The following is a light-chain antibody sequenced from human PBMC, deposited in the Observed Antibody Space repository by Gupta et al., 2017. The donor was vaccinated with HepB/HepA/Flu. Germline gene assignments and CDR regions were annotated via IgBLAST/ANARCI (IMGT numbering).Light chain of an antibody. V-gene: IGLV2-14*03. J-gene: IGLJ3*02. Sequence: QSALTQPASVSGSPGQSINISCTGTSSDVGGYNYVSWYQHHPGKAPKFMIYDVSNRPSGVSNRFSGSKSGNTASLTISGLQAEDEANYYCSSYTSTTIWVFGGGTKLTVL. CDR2: DVS. CDR3: SSYTSTTIWV. CDR1: SSDVGGYNY.